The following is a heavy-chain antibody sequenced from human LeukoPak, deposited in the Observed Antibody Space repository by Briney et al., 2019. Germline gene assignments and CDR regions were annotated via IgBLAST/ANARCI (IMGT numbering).Heavy chain of an antibody. J-gene: IGHJ4*02. CDR3: ARVRWSSSWYEIDY. D-gene: IGHD6-13*01. Sequence: GRSLRLSCAASGFTFSSYGMHWVRQAPGKGLEWVAVIWYDGSNKYYADSVKGRFTISRDNSKNTLYLQMNSLRAEDTAVYYCARVRWSSSWYEIDYWGQGTLVTVSS. V-gene: IGHV3-33*01. CDR1: GFTFSSYG. CDR2: IWYDGSNK.